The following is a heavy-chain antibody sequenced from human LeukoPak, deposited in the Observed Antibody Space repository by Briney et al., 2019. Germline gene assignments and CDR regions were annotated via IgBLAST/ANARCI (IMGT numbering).Heavy chain of an antibody. J-gene: IGHJ4*02. CDR3: AKDLYLTGYSFDY. D-gene: IGHD3-9*01. CDR2: ISYDGSNK. Sequence: PGGSLRLSCAASGFTFSSYGVHWVRQAPGKGLEWVAVISYDGSNKYYADSVKGRFTISRDNSKNTLYLQMNSLRAEDTAVYYCAKDLYLTGYSFDYWGQGTLVTVSS. CDR1: GFTFSSYG. V-gene: IGHV3-30*18.